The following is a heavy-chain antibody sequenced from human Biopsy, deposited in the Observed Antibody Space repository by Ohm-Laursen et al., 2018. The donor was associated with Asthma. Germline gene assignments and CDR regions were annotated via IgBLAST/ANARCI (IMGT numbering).Heavy chain of an antibody. J-gene: IGHJ3*01. CDR2: IDSRSFST. V-gene: IGHV3-11*06. CDR1: GVTFSDHY. D-gene: IGHD3-22*01. Sequence: SLRLSCTASGVTFSDHYMSWIRQAPGKGLEWVSFIDSRSFSTTYADSVKGRFTISRDNAKNSLYLQMDSLRAEDTGTYYCATVYDSRSFDAFDVWGQGTLVTVSS. CDR3: ATVYDSRSFDAFDV.